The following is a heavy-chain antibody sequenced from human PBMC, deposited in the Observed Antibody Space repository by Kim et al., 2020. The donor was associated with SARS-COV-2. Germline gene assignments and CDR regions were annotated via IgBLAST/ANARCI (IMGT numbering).Heavy chain of an antibody. CDR1: GYTFTSYA. D-gene: IGHD3-10*01. CDR3: ARGLGEVYYYGMDV. CDR2: INAGNGNT. J-gene: IGHJ6*02. V-gene: IGHV1-3*01. Sequence: ASVKVSCKASGYTFTSYAMHWVRQAPGQRLEWMGWINAGNGNTKYSQKFQGRVTITRDTSASTAYMELSSLRSEDTAVYYCARGLGEVYYYGMDVWGQGTTVTVSS.